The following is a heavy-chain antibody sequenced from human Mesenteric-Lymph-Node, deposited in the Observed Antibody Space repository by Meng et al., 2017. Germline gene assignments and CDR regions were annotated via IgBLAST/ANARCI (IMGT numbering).Heavy chain of an antibody. CDR1: GFTVSSNY. CDR3: ARAGGYSYGYLTY. V-gene: IGHV3-53*05. CDR2: IYSGGST. J-gene: IGHJ4*02. Sequence: GGSLRLSCAASGFTVSSNYMSWVRQAPGKGLEWVSVIYSGGSTYYADSVKGRFTISRDNSKNTLYLQMNSLRAEDTAVYYCARAGGYSYGYLTYWGQGTLVTVSS. D-gene: IGHD5-18*01.